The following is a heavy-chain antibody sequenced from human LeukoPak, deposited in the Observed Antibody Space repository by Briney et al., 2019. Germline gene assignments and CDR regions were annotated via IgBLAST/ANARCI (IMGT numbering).Heavy chain of an antibody. D-gene: IGHD3-3*01. CDR2: INSDGYRT. Sequence: GGSLRVSCAAPGVTFSRYWMHWVPQAPGKGRGWVSRINSDGYRTTYADSVKGRFTISRDNVTNTFYLQKNSLRAEDTAVYYCARDLINYEFWSGLFDYWGQGTLVTVSS. J-gene: IGHJ4*02. CDR1: GVTFSRYW. V-gene: IGHV3-74*01. CDR3: ARDLINYEFWSGLFDY.